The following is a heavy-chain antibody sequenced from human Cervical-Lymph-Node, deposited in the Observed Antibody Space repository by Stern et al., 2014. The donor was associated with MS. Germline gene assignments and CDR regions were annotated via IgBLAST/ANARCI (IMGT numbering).Heavy chain of an antibody. CDR1: GFSLSSSGMC. V-gene: IGHV2-70*01. Sequence: VTLRESAPALVKPTQTLTLTCTFSGFSLSSSGMCVSWLRQPPGKALDWLALIDWDDDKYYTTSLKTRLTISKDTSKNQVVLTMTNMDPVDTATYYCARLQGYWYFDLWGRGTLVTVSS. CDR2: IDWDDDK. J-gene: IGHJ2*01. CDR3: ARLQGYWYFDL.